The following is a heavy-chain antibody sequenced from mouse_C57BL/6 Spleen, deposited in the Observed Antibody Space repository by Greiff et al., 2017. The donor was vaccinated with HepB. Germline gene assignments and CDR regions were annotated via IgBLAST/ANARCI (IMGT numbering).Heavy chain of an antibody. D-gene: IGHD2-1*01. J-gene: IGHJ2*01. CDR1: GYTFTDYY. CDR2: INPNNGGT. V-gene: IGHV1-26*01. CDR3: ARLGGNYDYFDY. Sequence: VQLQQSGPELVKPGASVKISCKASGYTFTDYYMNWVKQSHGKSLEWIGDINPNNGGTSYNQKFKGKATLTVDKSSSTAYMELRSLTSEDSAVYYCARLGGNYDYFDYWGQGTTLTVSS.